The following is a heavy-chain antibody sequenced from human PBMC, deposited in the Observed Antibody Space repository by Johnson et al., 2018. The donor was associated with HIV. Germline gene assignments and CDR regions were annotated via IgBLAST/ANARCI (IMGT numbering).Heavy chain of an antibody. CDR2: ISDDGSNK. V-gene: IGHV3-30-3*01. Sequence: QMQLVEFGGGVVQPGRSLRLSCAASGFSFSRYVMHWVRQAPGKGLEWVAVISDDGSNKYYGDSVKGRFTISRDYSKNTLFLQMNSLRVEDTALYYCASVRRGALDIWGQGTMVTVSS. D-gene: IGHD3-10*02. J-gene: IGHJ3*02. CDR1: GFSFSRYV. CDR3: ASVRRGALDI.